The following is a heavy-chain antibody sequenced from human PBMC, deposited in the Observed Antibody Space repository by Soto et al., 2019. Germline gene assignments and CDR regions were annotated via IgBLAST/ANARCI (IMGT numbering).Heavy chain of an antibody. CDR3: ARDRIAVAGNPAYFQH. J-gene: IGHJ1*01. V-gene: IGHV3-66*01. CDR2: IYSGGST. Sequence: APGKGLEWVSVIYSGGSTYYADSVKGRFTISRDNSKNTLYLQMNSLRAEDTAVYYCARDRIAVAGNPAYFQHWGQGTLVTVSS. D-gene: IGHD6-19*01.